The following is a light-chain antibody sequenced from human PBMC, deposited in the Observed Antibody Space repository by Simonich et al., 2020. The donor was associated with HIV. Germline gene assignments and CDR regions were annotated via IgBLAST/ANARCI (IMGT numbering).Light chain of an antibody. J-gene: IGKJ2*01. CDR1: QSVLYSSNNKNY. V-gene: IGKV4-1*01. Sequence: DIVMTQSPDSLAVSLGERATINCKSSQSVLYSSNNKNYLAWYQQKPGQPPNLLIYWASTREFGVPDRCSGSGSGTDFTLTISSLQAEDVAVYYCQQYYDTPYTFGQGTKLEIK. CDR2: WAS. CDR3: QQYYDTPYT.